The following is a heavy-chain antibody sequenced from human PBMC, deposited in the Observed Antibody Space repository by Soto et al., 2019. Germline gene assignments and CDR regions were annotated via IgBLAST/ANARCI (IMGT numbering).Heavy chain of an antibody. CDR3: ARQLLLTYYYDSSGYLTLAEYFQH. Sequence: SETLSLTCTVSGGSISSSSYYWGWIRQPPGKGLEWIGSIYYSGSTYYNPSLKSRVTISVDTSKNQFSLKLSSVTAADTAVYYCARQLLLTYYYDSSGYLTLAEYFQHWGQGTLVTVSS. CDR2: IYYSGST. D-gene: IGHD3-22*01. J-gene: IGHJ1*01. V-gene: IGHV4-39*01. CDR1: GGSISSSSYY.